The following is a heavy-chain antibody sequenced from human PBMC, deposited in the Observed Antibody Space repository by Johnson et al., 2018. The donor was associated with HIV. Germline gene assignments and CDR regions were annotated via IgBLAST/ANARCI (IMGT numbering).Heavy chain of an antibody. CDR1: GFTVSSNY. CDR3: AKHGYGGNVFDAFDI. J-gene: IGHJ3*02. Sequence: VQLVETGGGLIQPGGSLRVSCAASGFTVSSNYMSWVRQAPGTGLEWVSVIYSGGSTYYADSVKGRFTISRDNSKNTLYLQMNSLRAEDTALYYCAKHGYGGNVFDAFDIWGQGTMVTVSS. CDR2: IYSGGST. D-gene: IGHD4-23*01. V-gene: IGHV3-53*05.